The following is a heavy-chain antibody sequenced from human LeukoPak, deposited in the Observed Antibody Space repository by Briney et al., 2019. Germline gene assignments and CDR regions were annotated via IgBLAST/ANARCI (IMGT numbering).Heavy chain of an antibody. Sequence: GGSLRLSCGASGLTFSTSAMSWVRRAPGKGLEWISGISGSGVTTYYADSVKGRFTISRDNSENTVYLQMDSLRVEDTALYYCAKMGSTPYYDHFDYFDYWGQGTQVTVSS. D-gene: IGHD3-16*01. CDR1: GLTFSTSA. CDR3: AKMGSTPYYDHFDYFDY. J-gene: IGHJ4*02. CDR2: ISGSGVTT. V-gene: IGHV3-23*01.